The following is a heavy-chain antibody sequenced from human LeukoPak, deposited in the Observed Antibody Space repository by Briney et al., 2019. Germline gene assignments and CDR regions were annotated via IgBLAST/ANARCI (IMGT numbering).Heavy chain of an antibody. D-gene: IGHD5-12*01. CDR2: IRYDGSNK. CDR1: GFTSSSYG. Sequence: GGSLRLSCAASGFTSSSYGMHWVRQAAGKGLEWVAFIRYDGSNKYYADSVKGRFTISRDNSKNTLYPQMNSLRTEDTAVYYCARSAAAGRIVATFGYWGQGTLVIVSS. V-gene: IGHV3-30*02. J-gene: IGHJ4*02. CDR3: ARSAAAGRIVATFGY.